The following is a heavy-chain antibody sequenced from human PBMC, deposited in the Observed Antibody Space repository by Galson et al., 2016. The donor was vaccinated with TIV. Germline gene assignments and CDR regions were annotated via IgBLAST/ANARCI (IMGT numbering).Heavy chain of an antibody. D-gene: IGHD3-10*01. V-gene: IGHV1-3*01. CDR3: ARDFNYHGSSRAFDF. CDR1: GYTFIYHT. Sequence: SVKVSCKASGYTFIYHTLHWVRQAPGQRLEWLGWLNPGNGNTKYSKTLQGRVTISRDTSATTAYMDLSSLRSEDTAIYFCARDFNYHGSSRAFDFWGQGTMVTVSS. CDR2: LNPGNGNT. J-gene: IGHJ3*01.